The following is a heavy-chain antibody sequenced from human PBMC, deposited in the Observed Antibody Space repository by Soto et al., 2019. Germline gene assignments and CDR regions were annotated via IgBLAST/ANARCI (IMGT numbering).Heavy chain of an antibody. CDR2: FYSSGSI. CDR1: GYFISAGGYY. D-gene: IGHD6-19*01. V-gene: IGHV4-31*03. CDR3: ARMYSSGSGWFHP. Sequence: QIELQESGPGLVKPSQTLSLTCFVSGYFISAGGYYWSWIRHHPGKGLEWIGSFYSSGSIIYIPSLRSRVSITGDMSTNQFSMSLTSVPAADTARYYCARMYSSGSGWFHPWGQGTLVTVSS. J-gene: IGHJ5*02.